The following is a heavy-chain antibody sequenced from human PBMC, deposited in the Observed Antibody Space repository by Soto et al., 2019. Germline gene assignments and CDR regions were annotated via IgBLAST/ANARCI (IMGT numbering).Heavy chain of an antibody. V-gene: IGHV4-59*01. CDR1: GGSISSYY. Sequence: PSETLSLTCTVSGGSISSYYWSWIRQPPGKGLEWIGYIYYSGSTNYNPSLKSRVTISVDTSKNQFSLKLSSVTAADTAVYYCARAYSLDYYDSSGYYYKGAFDIWGQGTMVTVSS. CDR2: IYYSGST. CDR3: ARAYSLDYYDSSGYYYKGAFDI. D-gene: IGHD3-22*01. J-gene: IGHJ3*02.